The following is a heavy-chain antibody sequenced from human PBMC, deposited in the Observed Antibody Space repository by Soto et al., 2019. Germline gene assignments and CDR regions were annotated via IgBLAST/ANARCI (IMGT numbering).Heavy chain of an antibody. CDR2: ISGSGSNT. CDR1: GFTFTRYA. D-gene: IGHD1-26*01. J-gene: IGHJ4*02. Sequence: GGSLRLSCAASGFTFTRYAMSWVRLTPGKGLEWVSAISGSGSNTFYADSVRGRFTISRDNSKNTVFLQMNNLRAEDTAVYFCARDRATFDYWGQGTRVTVSS. CDR3: ARDRATFDY. V-gene: IGHV3-23*01.